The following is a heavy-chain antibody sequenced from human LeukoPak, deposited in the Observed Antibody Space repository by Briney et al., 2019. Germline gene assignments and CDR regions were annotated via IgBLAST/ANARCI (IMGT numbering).Heavy chain of an antibody. D-gene: IGHD5-24*01. V-gene: IGHV3-30*03. CDR3: ASLDGYNFWDLNY. J-gene: IGHJ4*02. Sequence: GGSLRLSCAASGFTFSSYGMHWVRQAPGKGLEWVAVISYDGSNKYYADSVKGRFTISRDNSKNTLYLQMNSLRAEDTAVYYCASLDGYNFWDLNYWGQGTLVTVSS. CDR1: GFTFSSYG. CDR2: ISYDGSNK.